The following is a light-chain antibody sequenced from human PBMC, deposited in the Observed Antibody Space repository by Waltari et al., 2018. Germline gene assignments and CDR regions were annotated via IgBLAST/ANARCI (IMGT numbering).Light chain of an antibody. CDR1: QSISNW. CDR2: KAS. J-gene: IGKJ2*01. Sequence: DIQLNQSPSTLSASVGDTVTITCRASQSISNWLAWYQQKPGKAPNLLIYKASNLKSGVPSRFSGSGSGTEFTLTINSLQPGDFATYYCQQYNTYSSFGQGTKLEIK. V-gene: IGKV1-5*03. CDR3: QQYNTYSS.